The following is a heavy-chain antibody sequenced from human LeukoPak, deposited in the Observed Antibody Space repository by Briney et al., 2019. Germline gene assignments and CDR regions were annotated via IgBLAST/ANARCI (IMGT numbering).Heavy chain of an antibody. CDR1: GFTFSSYS. J-gene: IGHJ4*02. CDR3: ASVEPGIAVAGTDY. D-gene: IGHD6-19*01. V-gene: IGHV3-21*01. Sequence: PGGSLRLSCAASGFTFSSYSMNWVRQAPGKGLEWVSSISSSSSYIYYADPVKGRFTISRDNAKNSLYLQMNSLRAEDTAVYYCASVEPGIAVAGTDYWGQGTLVTVSS. CDR2: ISSSSSYI.